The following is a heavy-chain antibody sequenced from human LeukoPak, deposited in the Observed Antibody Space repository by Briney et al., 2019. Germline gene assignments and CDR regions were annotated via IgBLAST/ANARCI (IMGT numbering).Heavy chain of an antibody. J-gene: IGHJ4*02. D-gene: IGHD6-25*01. V-gene: IGHV3-7*01. CDR2: IKRDGSEK. Sequence: GGSLRLSCAASGFTFSSHWMSWVRQAPGKGLEWVANIKRDGSEKNYVDSVKGRFTISRDNAKSSLYLQMNSLRVEDTAVYYCARDPSAGSESWGQGTLVTVSS. CDR1: GFTFSSHW. CDR3: ARDPSAGSES.